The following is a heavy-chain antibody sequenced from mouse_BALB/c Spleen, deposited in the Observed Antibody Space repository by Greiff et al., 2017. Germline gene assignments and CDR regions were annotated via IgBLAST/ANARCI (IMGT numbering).Heavy chain of an antibody. Sequence: EVKLMESGPSLVKPSQTLSLTCSVTGDSITSGYWNWIRKFPGNKLEYMGYISYSGSTYYNPSLKSRISITRDTSKNQYYLQLNSVTTEDTATYYCARTDYGSSYGAMDYWGQGTSVTVSS. V-gene: IGHV3-8*02. J-gene: IGHJ4*01. CDR1: GDSITSGY. CDR2: ISYSGST. CDR3: ARTDYGSSYGAMDY. D-gene: IGHD1-1*01.